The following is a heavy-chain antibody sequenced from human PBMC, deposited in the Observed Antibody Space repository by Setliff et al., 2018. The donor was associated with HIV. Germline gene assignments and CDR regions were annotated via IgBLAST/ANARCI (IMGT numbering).Heavy chain of an antibody. CDR3: ATISEPHYFDC. Sequence: GGSLRLSCAASGFTVSSNYMSWVRQAPGKGLEWVSVIYSGGSTYYVDSVKGRFTISRDNSKNTLYLQMNSLGAEDTAVYYCATISEPHYFDCWGQGILVTVSS. CDR1: GFTVSSNY. V-gene: IGHV3-66*01. J-gene: IGHJ4*02. D-gene: IGHD1-1*01. CDR2: IYSGGST.